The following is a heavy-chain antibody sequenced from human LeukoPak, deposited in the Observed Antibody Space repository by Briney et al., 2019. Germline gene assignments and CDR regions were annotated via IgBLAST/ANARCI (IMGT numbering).Heavy chain of an antibody. CDR3: ARAAYYYDSSGYYQTGYLDY. V-gene: IGHV1-69*05. CDR1: GGTFSSYA. Sequence: LVKVSCKASGGTFSSYAISWVRQAPGQGLEGMGGIIPIFGTANYAQKFQGRVTITTDESTSTAYMELSSLRSEDTAVYYCARAAYYYDSSGYYQTGYLDYWGQRTLVTVSS. D-gene: IGHD3-22*01. J-gene: IGHJ4*02. CDR2: IIPIFGTA.